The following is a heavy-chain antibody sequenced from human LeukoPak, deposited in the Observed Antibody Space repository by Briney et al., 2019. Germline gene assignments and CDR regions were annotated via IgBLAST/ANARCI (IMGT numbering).Heavy chain of an antibody. V-gene: IGHV1-2*02. CDR3: ARAPRREYYDSSGYFDH. J-gene: IGHJ4*02. CDR2: INPKTGGT. Sequence: ASVRISCKTSGFIFRDYFIHWVRQAPGQGLEWMGWINPKTGGTHYAQRFQGRVTMTRGTSIRTAYMELRSLTSDDAAVYYCARAPRREYYDSSGYFDHWGQGTLVSVST. CDR1: GFIFRDYF. D-gene: IGHD3-22*01.